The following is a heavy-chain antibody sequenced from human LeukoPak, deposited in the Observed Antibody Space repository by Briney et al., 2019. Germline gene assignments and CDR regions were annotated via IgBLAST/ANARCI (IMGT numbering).Heavy chain of an antibody. CDR1: XXIXSSNSAA. CDR3: ARETSFRYYDIWSGWDY. Sequence: TLSLTXXISXXIXSSNSAAWNWIRQSPSRGLEWLGRTFYRSKWYNDYAVSVKSRITINPDTSKNQVSLQLNSVTPEDTAVYYCARETSFRYYDIWSGWDYWGQGTLVTVSS. D-gene: IGHD3-3*01. V-gene: IGHV6-1*01. CDR2: TFYRSKWYN. J-gene: IGHJ4*02.